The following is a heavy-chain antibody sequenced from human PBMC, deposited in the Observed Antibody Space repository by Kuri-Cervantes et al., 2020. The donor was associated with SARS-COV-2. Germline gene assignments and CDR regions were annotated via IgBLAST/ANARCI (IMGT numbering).Heavy chain of an antibody. CDR1: GFTFNAYS. CDR2: ISSNGETT. Sequence: GGSLRLSCSASGFTFNAYSMHWVRQAPGKGLEYVSAISSNGETTYYADSVKGRFIISRDNAKNSLYLQMNSLRAEDTAVYYCAREGYYEPTDMDVWGQGTTVTVSS. CDR3: AREGYYEPTDMDV. D-gene: IGHD3-22*01. V-gene: IGHV3-64*04. J-gene: IGHJ6*02.